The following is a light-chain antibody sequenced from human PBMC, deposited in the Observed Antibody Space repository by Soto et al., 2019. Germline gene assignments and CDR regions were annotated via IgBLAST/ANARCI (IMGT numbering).Light chain of an antibody. CDR2: AAS. Sequence: DIQMTQSPSSLSASVGDRVTITCRASQSISSYLNWYQQKPGKAPTLLIYAASSLQSGVPSRFSGSGAGTDFTLTISSLQPEDFATYYCQQSYSTPRTFGQGTKVDIK. CDR3: QQSYSTPRT. CDR1: QSISSY. V-gene: IGKV1-39*01. J-gene: IGKJ1*01.